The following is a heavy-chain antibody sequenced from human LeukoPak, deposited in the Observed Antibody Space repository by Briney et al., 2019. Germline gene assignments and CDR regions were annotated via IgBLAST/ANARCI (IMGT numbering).Heavy chain of an antibody. D-gene: IGHD6-13*01. CDR2: MNPNSGNT. V-gene: IGHV1-8*01. CDR3: ARGGRWYSSSDDAFDI. Sequence: ASVKVSCKASGYTFTSYDINWVRQATGQGLEWVGWMNPNSGNTGYAQKFQGRVTMTRNTSISTAYMELSSLRSEDTAVYYCARGGRWYSSSDDAFDIWGQGTMVTVSS. J-gene: IGHJ3*02. CDR1: GYTFTSYD.